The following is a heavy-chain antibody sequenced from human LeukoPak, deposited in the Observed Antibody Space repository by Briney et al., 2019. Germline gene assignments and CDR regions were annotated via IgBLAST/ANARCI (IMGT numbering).Heavy chain of an antibody. CDR1: GFTFSSSD. CDR3: ARGEWELLDY. CDR2: IGTAGDT. D-gene: IGHD1-26*01. J-gene: IGHJ4*02. V-gene: IGHV3-13*01. Sequence: AGGSLRLSCAASGFTFSSSDMHWVRQATGKGLEWVSAIGTAGDTYYQGSVKGRFTISRENAKNSLYLQMNSLRAEDTAVYYCARGEWELLDYWGQGTLVTVSS.